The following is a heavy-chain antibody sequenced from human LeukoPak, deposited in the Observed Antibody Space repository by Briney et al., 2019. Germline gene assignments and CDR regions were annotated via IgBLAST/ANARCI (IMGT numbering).Heavy chain of an antibody. V-gene: IGHV3-33*06. CDR1: GFTFSSYG. D-gene: IGHD3-10*01. J-gene: IGHJ5*02. CDR2: IWFDGSNK. CDR3: AKAGATMVRGPPKKNNWFDP. Sequence: PGRSLRLSCAASGFTFSSYGMHWVRQAPGKGLEWVAVIWFDGSNKYYADSVKGRFTISRDNSKNTLYLQMNSLRAEDTAVYYCAKAGATMVRGPPKKNNWFDPWGQGTLVTVSS.